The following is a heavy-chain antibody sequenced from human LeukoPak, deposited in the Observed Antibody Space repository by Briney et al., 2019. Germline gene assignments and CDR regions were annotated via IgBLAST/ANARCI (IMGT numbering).Heavy chain of an antibody. CDR1: GDSVSSNSAA. CDR2: TYYRSKWYN. CDR3: ARVLGYSSGWYWFDP. V-gene: IGHV6-1*01. D-gene: IGHD6-19*01. J-gene: IGHJ5*02. Sequence: SQTLSLTCAISGDSVSSNSAAWTWIRQSPSRGLEWLGRTYYRSKWYNDCAVSVKSRITINPDTSKNQFSLKLSSVTAADTAVYYCARVLGYSSGWYWFDPWGQGTLVTVSS.